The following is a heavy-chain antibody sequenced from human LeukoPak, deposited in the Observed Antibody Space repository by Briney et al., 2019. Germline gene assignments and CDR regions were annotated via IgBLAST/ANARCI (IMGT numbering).Heavy chain of an antibody. CDR2: INSDGSST. Sequence: GGSLRLSCAASGFTFSSYWMHWVRQAPGKGLVWVSRINSDGSSTSYADSVKGRFTISRDNAKNTLYLQMNSLRAEDTAVYYSARPTSYCSGGSCYHYDAFDIWGQGTMVTVSS. D-gene: IGHD2-15*01. CDR3: ARPTSYCSGGSCYHYDAFDI. J-gene: IGHJ3*02. V-gene: IGHV3-74*01. CDR1: GFTFSSYW.